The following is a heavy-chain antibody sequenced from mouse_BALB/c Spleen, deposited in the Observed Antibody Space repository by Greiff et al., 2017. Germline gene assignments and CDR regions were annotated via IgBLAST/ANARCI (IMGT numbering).Heavy chain of an antibody. CDR1: GDSITSGY. Sequence: EVQLQQSGPSLVKPSQTLSLTCSVTGDSITSGYWNWIRKFPGNKLEYMGYISYSGSTYYNPSLKSRISITRDTSKNQYYLQLNSVTTEDTATYYCARDYYGNYSWFAYWGQGTLVTVSA. CDR3: ARDYYGNYSWFAY. D-gene: IGHD2-1*01. V-gene: IGHV3-8*02. CDR2: ISYSGST. J-gene: IGHJ3*01.